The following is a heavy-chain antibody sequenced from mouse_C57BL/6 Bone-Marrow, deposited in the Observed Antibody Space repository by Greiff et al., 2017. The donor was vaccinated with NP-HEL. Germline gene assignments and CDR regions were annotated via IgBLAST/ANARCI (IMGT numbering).Heavy chain of an antibody. CDR3: ARRSNFDYAMDY. CDR2: FHPYNDDT. D-gene: IGHD1-1*01. Sequence: QVHVKQSGAELVKPGASVKMSYTFTTYPIEWMKQSHGKCLEWIGNFHPYNDDTKYNEKFKGKATLTVEKSSSTVYLDLSRLTSDDSAVYYCARRSNFDYAMDYWGQGTSVTVSS. J-gene: IGHJ4*01. V-gene: IGHV1-47*01. CDR1: TFTTYP.